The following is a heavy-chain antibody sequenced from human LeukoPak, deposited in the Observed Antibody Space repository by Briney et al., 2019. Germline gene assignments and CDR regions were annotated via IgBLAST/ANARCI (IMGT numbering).Heavy chain of an antibody. Sequence: NSSETLSLTCTASGGSVSNNHYHWGWIRQPPGKGLEWVGSMYYSGSTYYNPSLKSRVIISVDTSKNQFSLKLSSVTAADTAVYFCGGLRVLGTVDYRGQGTLVTVSS. V-gene: IGHV4-39*01. CDR1: GGSVSNNHYH. CDR3: GGLRVLGTVDY. D-gene: IGHD4-11*01. J-gene: IGHJ4*02. CDR2: MYYSGST.